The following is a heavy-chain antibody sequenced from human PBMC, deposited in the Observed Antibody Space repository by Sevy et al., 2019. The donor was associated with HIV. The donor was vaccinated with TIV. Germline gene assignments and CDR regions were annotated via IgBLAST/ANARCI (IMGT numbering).Heavy chain of an antibody. J-gene: IGHJ4*02. CDR1: GFTFSSYW. Sequence: GESLKISCEASGFTFSSYWMHWVRQVPGKGLVWVSRIDPDGSRTSYVDSVKGRFTISRDNAKNTLYLQMNSLRGEDMAVYYCAKDFDWPSGYWGQGTLVTVSS. V-gene: IGHV3-74*01. D-gene: IGHD3-9*01. CDR2: IDPDGSRT. CDR3: AKDFDWPSGY.